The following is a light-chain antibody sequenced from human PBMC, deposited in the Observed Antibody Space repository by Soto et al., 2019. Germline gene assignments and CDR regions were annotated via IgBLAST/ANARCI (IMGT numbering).Light chain of an antibody. J-gene: IGLJ2*01. CDR3: CSYAGSSTSLV. Sequence: QSALTQPVSVSGSPGKSITISCTGPSRDVGRYNFVSWYRQHPGKAPKLMIFEGSKRPSGVSNRFSGSKSGNTASLTISGLHAEYESDYCCCSYAGSSTSLVFGGGTKLTVL. V-gene: IGLV2-23*01. CDR2: EGS. CDR1: SRDVGRYNF.